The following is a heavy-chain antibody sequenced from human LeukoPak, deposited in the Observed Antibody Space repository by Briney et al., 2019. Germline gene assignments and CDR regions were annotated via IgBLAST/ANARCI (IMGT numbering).Heavy chain of an antibody. Sequence: PGGSLRLSCAASGFTFSGSAIHWVRQASGRGLEWVGRIRSKANSYATAYAASVKGRFTVSRDDSKNTAYLQMNSLKTEDTAVYYCTRDSYGSGAVGWFDPWGQGTLVTVSS. V-gene: IGHV3-73*01. CDR1: GFTFSGSA. CDR3: TRDSYGSGAVGWFDP. J-gene: IGHJ5*02. CDR2: IRSKANSYAT. D-gene: IGHD3-10*01.